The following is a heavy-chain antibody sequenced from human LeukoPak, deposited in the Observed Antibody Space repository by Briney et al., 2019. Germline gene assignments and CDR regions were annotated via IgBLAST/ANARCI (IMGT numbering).Heavy chain of an antibody. J-gene: IGHJ4*02. CDR2: ISSSSSHI. V-gene: IGHV3-21*01. CDR1: GFTFSSYS. CDR3: ARGGYSRGWYPPDY. Sequence: GGSLRLSCAASGFTFSSYSMHWVRQAPGKGLEWVSSISSSSSHIYYADSVKGRFTISRDNAKNSLYLQMNSLRAEDTAVYYCARGGYSRGWYPPDYWGQGTLVTVSS. D-gene: IGHD6-19*01.